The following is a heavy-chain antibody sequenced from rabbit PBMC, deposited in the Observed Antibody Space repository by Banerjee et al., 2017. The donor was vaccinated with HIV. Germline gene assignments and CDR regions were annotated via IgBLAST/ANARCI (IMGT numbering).Heavy chain of an antibody. CDR2: IDGIGSGST. J-gene: IGHJ4*01. CDR1: GFTLSSYW. V-gene: IGHV1S40*01. CDR3: ARYNGVNGYNL. Sequence: QSLEESGGGLVKPGASLTLTCTASGFTLSSYWMYWVRQAPGKGLEWIGCIDGIGSGSTYYASWAKGRFTISKTSSTTVTLQMTSLTAADTATYFCARYNGVNGYNLWGPGTLVTVS. D-gene: IGHD6-1*01.